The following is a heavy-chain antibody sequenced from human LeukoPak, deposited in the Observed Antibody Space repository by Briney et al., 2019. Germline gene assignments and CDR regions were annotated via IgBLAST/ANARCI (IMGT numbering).Heavy chain of an antibody. J-gene: IGHJ4*02. Sequence: KPSETLSLTCAVYGGSFSGYYWSWIRQPPGKGLEWIGETNHSGSTNYNPSLKSRVTISVDTSKNQFSLKLSSVTAADTAVYYCARGGPRYCSGGSCYFGYWGQGTLVTVSS. D-gene: IGHD2-15*01. CDR1: GGSFSGYY. V-gene: IGHV4-34*01. CDR2: TNHSGST. CDR3: ARGGPRYCSGGSCYFGY.